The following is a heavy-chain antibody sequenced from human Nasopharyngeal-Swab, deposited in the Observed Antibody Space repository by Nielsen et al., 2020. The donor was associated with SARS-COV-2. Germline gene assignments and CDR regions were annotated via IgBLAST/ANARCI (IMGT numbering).Heavy chain of an antibody. CDR2: IYYSGST. V-gene: IGHV4-39*01. D-gene: IGHD4-17*01. CDR1: RGSISSSSYY. CDR3: ARHLHDYGDYGQYYYYYYMDV. J-gene: IGHJ6*03. Sequence: SDTLSLTCTVSRGSISSSSYYWGWIRQPPGKGLEWLGSIYYSGSTYYNPSLKSRVTISVDTSKNQFSLKLSSVTDADTAVYYCARHLHDYGDYGQYYYYYYMDVWSKGTTVTVSS.